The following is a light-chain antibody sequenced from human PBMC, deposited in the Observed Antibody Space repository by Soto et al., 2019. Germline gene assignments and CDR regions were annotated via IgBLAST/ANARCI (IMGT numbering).Light chain of an antibody. CDR2: WAS. CDR1: QSVLSSSNNKNY. J-gene: IGKJ4*01. V-gene: IGKV4-1*01. CDR3: QQSYRAPLT. Sequence: DIVMTQSPDSLAVSLGEGATINCKSSQSVLSSSNNKNYLHWYQQKPGQPPKLVIYWASTRASGVPDRLSGRGSGTDFTLTISSLQAEDGAVYYCQQSYRAPLTFGGGTKVEIK.